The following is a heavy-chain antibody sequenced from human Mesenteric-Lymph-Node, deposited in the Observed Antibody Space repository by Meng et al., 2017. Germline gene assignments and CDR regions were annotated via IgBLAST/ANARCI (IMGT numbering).Heavy chain of an antibody. Sequence: GGSLRLSCAGSGFTFSSYTMAWVRQAPGKGLQWVSAIDSSGFTNYADSVKGRFTISRDNSKNPLYLQLNSLRAEDTAVYYCAKGGSGKYFDYWGPGTLVTVSS. V-gene: IGHV3-23*01. D-gene: IGHD6-25*01. CDR1: GFTFSSYT. CDR2: IDSSGFT. CDR3: AKGGSGKYFDY. J-gene: IGHJ4*02.